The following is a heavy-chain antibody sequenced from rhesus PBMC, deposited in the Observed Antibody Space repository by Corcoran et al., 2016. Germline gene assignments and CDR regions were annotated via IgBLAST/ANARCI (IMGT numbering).Heavy chain of an antibody. D-gene: IGHD5-42*01. V-gene: IGHV4-147*01. CDR1: GGSISGYY. CDR2: IYGSGRGT. Sequence: QVQLQESGPGLVKPSETLSFTCAVSGGSISGYYWSWIRLPPGKGLEWIGRIYGSGRGTAYNPSLTSRVTISTDTSKTQFSLKVGSVTAADTAVYYCARPGGRDYWGQGVLVTVSS. CDR3: ARPGGRDY. J-gene: IGHJ4*01.